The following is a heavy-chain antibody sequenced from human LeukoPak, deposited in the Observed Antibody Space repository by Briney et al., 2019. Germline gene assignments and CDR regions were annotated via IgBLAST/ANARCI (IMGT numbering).Heavy chain of an antibody. CDR3: ARGRSSGSTGRPLDTNNWFDP. D-gene: IGHD3-22*01. J-gene: IGHJ5*02. V-gene: IGHV4-34*01. CDR1: GGSFSGYY. CDR2: INHSGST. Sequence: SETLSLTCAVHGGSFSGYYWSWIRQPPGKGLEWIGEINHSGSTNYNPSLKSRVTISVDTSKNQFSLKLSSVTAADTAVYYCARGRSSGSTGRPLDTNNWFDPWGQGTLVTVSS.